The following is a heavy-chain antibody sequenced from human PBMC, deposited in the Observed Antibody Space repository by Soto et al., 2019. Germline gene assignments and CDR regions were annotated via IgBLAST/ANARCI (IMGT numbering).Heavy chain of an antibody. CDR1: GFAFSTCT. V-gene: IGHV3-30-3*01. CDR2: VSSDGTTK. D-gene: IGHD4-17*01. CDR3: TTDGGVRDYGDYPLDY. J-gene: IGHJ4*02. Sequence: GGSLRLSCAASGFAFSTCTMHWVRQAPGKGLEWVAIVSSDGTTKYSADSVKGRFTISRDNFKNTLYLLMNSLRPEDTAIYYCTTDGGVRDYGDYPLDYWGQGTLVTVPS.